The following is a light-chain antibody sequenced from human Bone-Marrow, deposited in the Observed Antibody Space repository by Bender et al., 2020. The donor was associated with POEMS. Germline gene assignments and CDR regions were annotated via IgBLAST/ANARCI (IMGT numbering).Light chain of an antibody. Sequence: QSALTQPPSASGSPGQSVTISCTGTSSDVGGYNYVSWYQQHPGKAPKLMIYGVTKRPSGVPDRFSGSKSGNTASLTVSGLQAEEEADYYCTSYAGSNNFVVFGGGTKLTVL. V-gene: IGLV2-8*01. CDR3: TSYAGSNNFVV. J-gene: IGLJ2*01. CDR1: SSDVGGYNY. CDR2: GVT.